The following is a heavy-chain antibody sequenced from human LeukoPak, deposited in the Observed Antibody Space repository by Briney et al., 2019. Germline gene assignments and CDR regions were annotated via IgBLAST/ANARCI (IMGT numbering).Heavy chain of an antibody. CDR1: GFTISTYW. V-gene: IGHV3-7*04. CDR3: ARAVAAADSY. CDR2: INQDGSKK. D-gene: IGHD6-13*01. J-gene: IGHJ4*02. Sequence: GSLRLSCTAPGFTISTYWMSWVRQAPGKGLEWVANINQDGSKKYYVDSVKGRFTISRDNVKNSVYLQMNSLRAEDTAVYSCARAVAAADSYWGRGTLVTVSS.